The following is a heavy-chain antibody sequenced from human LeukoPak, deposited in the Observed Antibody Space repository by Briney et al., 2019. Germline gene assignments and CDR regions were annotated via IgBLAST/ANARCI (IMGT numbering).Heavy chain of an antibody. V-gene: IGHV4-4*07. CDR1: GGSISSYY. CDR3: ARDLWVVGDYVWGSYRYFDY. D-gene: IGHD3-16*02. CDR2: IYTSGST. J-gene: IGHJ4*02. Sequence: PSETLSLTCTVSGGSISSYYWSWIRQPAGKGLEWIGRIYTSGSTNYNPSLKSRVTMSVDTSKNQFSLKLSSVTAADTAVYYCARDLWVVGDYVWGSYRYFDYWGQGTLVTVSS.